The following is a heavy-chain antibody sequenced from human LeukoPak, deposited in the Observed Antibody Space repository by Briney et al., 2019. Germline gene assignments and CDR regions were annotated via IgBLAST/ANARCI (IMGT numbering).Heavy chain of an antibody. CDR3: TRDQYNDGPGDY. D-gene: IGHD3-10*01. CDR1: GFTFSRHS. CDR2: ISSGSSYR. Sequence: GGSLRLSCAASGFTFSRHSMNWVRQAPGKGLEWVSSISSGSSYRHYGDSVKGRFTVSRDNGKNSLYLQMNSLRAEDTAVYYCTRDQYNDGPGDYWGQGTLVTVSS. J-gene: IGHJ4*02. V-gene: IGHV3-21*01.